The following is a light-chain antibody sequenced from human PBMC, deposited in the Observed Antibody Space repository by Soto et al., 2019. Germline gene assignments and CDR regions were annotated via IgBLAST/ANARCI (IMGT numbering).Light chain of an antibody. J-gene: IGKJ1*01. CDR2: AAS. Sequence: DIQMTQSPSSVSASVRDRVTITCRASQGIGSWLAWYQQKPGKVPKLLIYAASSLRSGVPSRFSGSGSGTDFTLTITSLQPEDFATYYCQQTNTFPRTFGQGTKVEIK. V-gene: IGKV1-12*01. CDR3: QQTNTFPRT. CDR1: QGIGSW.